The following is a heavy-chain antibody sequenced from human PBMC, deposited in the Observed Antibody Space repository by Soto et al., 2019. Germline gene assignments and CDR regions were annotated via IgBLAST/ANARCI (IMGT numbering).Heavy chain of an antibody. V-gene: IGHV4-31*03. Sequence: QVQLQESGPGLVRPSQTLSLTRTVSGGSISGGGHYWGWIRQPPGKGLEWIGFMYYTGDTYYNPSLKSRLSISVDTSMNQFSLELTSVTAADTAVYYCASSDPYYFFDYWGLGTLVTVSS. D-gene: IGHD2-21*01. CDR1: GGSISGGGHY. CDR3: ASSDPYYFFDY. J-gene: IGHJ4*02. CDR2: MYYTGDT.